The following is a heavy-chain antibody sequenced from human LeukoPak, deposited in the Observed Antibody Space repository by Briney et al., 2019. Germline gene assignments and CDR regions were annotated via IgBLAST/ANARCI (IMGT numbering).Heavy chain of an antibody. V-gene: IGHV3-48*03. CDR3: ARSQVGATTEDY. Sequence: GGSLRLSCAASGFTFSSYEMNWVRQAPGKGLEWVSYISSSGSTIYYADSVKGRFTISRDNAKNSLYLQMNSLRAEDTAVYYCARSQVGATTEDYWGRGTLVTVSS. D-gene: IGHD1-26*01. CDR1: GFTFSSYE. J-gene: IGHJ4*02. CDR2: ISSSGSTI.